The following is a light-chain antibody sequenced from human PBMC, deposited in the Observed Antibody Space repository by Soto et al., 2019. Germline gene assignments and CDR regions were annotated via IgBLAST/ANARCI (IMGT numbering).Light chain of an antibody. CDR2: EAS. Sequence: QPALTQPPSMSGSPGQSVTISCTGTSTDFVSYNRVSWYQQPPGTAPKLIIYEASNRPSGVPGRFSGSKSGNTASLTISGRQAADEADYYCSLYTSENTYVVGTGTKVTVL. CDR3: SLYTSENTYV. CDR1: STDFVSYNR. J-gene: IGLJ1*01. V-gene: IGLV2-18*01.